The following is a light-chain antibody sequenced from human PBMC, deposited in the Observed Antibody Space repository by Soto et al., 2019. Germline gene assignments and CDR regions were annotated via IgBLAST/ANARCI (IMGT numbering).Light chain of an antibody. V-gene: IGLV1-47*01. CDR2: RNN. CDR3: EAWDDSLSGLYV. Sequence: QSVLTQPPSASGTPGQRVTISCSGSSSNIGSNYVYWYQQLPGTAPKLLIYRNNQRPSGVPDRFSGSKSGTSASLAISGLRSEDEADYYGEAWDDSLSGLYVFGTGTKLTVL. CDR1: SSNIGSNY. J-gene: IGLJ1*01.